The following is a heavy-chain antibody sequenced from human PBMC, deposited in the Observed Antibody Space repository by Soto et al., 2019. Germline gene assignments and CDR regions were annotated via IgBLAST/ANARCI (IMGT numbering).Heavy chain of an antibody. J-gene: IGHJ6*02. CDR3: ARGVWGGGDSYYDGMYV. D-gene: IGHD7-27*01. CDR1: GFTFSSYA. V-gene: IGHV3-30-3*01. Sequence: QVQLVESGGGVVQPGRSLRLSCAASGFTFSSYAMHWVRQAPGKGLEWVAVISYDGSNKYYADSVKGRFTISRDNSKNXRYLKMNGLGAEDTAVYYCARGVWGGGDSYYDGMYVWGQGSTVTVFS. CDR2: ISYDGSNK.